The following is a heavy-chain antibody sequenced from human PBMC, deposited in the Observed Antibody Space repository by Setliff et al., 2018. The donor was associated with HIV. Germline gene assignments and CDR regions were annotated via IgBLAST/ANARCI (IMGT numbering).Heavy chain of an antibody. V-gene: IGHV5-51*01. CDR1: GYSFTSYW. CDR3: ASLSGYSGDAFDV. J-gene: IGHJ3*01. Sequence: PGESLKISCKGSGYSFTSYWIGWVRQMPGKGLEWMGIIYPGDSDTRYSPSFQGQVTISADKSISTTYLQWSSLKASDTAMYYCASLSGYSGDAFDVWGQGTTVTVSS. CDR2: IYPGDSDT. D-gene: IGHD3-22*01.